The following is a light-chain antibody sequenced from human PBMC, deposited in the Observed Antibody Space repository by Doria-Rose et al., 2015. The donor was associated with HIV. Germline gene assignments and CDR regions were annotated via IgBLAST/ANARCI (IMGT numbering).Light chain of an antibody. CDR2: WAS. Sequence: DIRLTQSPESLGMSLGERATLNCKSNQSLLYTSKHYLAWYQQKPGQPPKLLIYWASTRQSGVPARFSGSGSGTDFTLTISSLEAEGVAVYYCQQYYDTPSFGPGTTVDIK. CDR1: QSLLYTSKHY. CDR3: QQYYDTPS. J-gene: IGKJ3*01. V-gene: IGKV4-1*01.